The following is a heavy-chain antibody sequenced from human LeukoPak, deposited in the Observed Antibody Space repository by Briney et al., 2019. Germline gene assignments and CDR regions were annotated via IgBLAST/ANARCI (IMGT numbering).Heavy chain of an antibody. J-gene: IGHJ4*02. CDR3: AKAGQTTGYSSSFFY. D-gene: IGHD6-13*01. CDR1: GFTSSSYA. CDR2: FSGSGGST. Sequence: GGSLRLSCAASGFTSSSYAMRWVRQAPGKGLEWVSAFSGSGGSTHSAASVKVPFTISRDNSKNTLYLQMNSLRAEDTAVYYCAKAGQTTGYSSSFFYWGQGTLVTVSS. V-gene: IGHV3-23*01.